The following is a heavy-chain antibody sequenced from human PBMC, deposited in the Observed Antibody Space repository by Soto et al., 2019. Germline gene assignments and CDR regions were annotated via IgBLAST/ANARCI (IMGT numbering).Heavy chain of an antibody. CDR3: ARGVTDAFDI. CDR1: GFTFSSYG. CDR2: IWYDGSNK. D-gene: IGHD2-8*01. J-gene: IGHJ3*02. V-gene: IGHV3-33*01. Sequence: GGSLRLSCAASGFTFSSYGMHWVRRAPGKGLEWVAVIWYDGSNKYYADSVKGRFTISRDNSKNTLYLQMNSLRAEDTAVYYCARGVTDAFDIWGQGTMVTVSS.